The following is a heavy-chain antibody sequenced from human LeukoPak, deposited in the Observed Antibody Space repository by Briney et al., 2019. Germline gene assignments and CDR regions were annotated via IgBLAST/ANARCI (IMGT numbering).Heavy chain of an antibody. CDR1: GFTFSSYS. Sequence: GSLRLSCAASGFTFSSYSMNWVRQAPGKGLEWVSSISSSSSYIYYADSVKGRFTISRDNAKNSLYLQMNSLRAEDTAVYYCARAYYDFWSGYSLDFDHWGQGTLVTVSS. V-gene: IGHV3-21*01. J-gene: IGHJ4*02. D-gene: IGHD3-3*01. CDR3: ARAYYDFWSGYSLDFDH. CDR2: ISSSSSYI.